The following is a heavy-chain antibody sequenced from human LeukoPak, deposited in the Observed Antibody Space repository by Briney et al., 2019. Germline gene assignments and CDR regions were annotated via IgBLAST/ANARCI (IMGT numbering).Heavy chain of an antibody. Sequence: SETLSLTCTVSGGSISSYYWSWIRQPPGKGLEGIGYIYYSGSTNYNPSLKSRVTISVDTSKNQFSLKLSSVTAADTAVYYCASRTVTTGRIDYWGQGTLVTVSS. CDR1: GGSISSYY. V-gene: IGHV4-59*01. CDR2: IYYSGST. CDR3: ASRTVTTGRIDY. J-gene: IGHJ4*02. D-gene: IGHD4-11*01.